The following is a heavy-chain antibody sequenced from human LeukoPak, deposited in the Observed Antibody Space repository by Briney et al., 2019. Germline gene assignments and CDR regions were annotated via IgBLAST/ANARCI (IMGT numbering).Heavy chain of an antibody. CDR2: MNPNSGNT. CDR1: GYTFTSYD. Sequence: ASVKVSCKASGYTFTSYDINWVRQATGQGLEWMGWMNPNSGNTGYAQKFQGRVTMTRSTSISTAYMELSSLRSEDTAVYYCARGVGTAIPSDYWGQGTLVTVSS. J-gene: IGHJ4*02. V-gene: IGHV1-8*01. CDR3: ARGVGTAIPSDY. D-gene: IGHD5-18*01.